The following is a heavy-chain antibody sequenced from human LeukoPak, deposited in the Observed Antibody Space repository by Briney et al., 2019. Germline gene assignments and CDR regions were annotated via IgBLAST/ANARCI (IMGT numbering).Heavy chain of an antibody. CDR2: INPHSGDT. J-gene: IGHJ4*02. Sequence: ASVKVSCKASGYTFNAFFIHWVRQAPGQGLEWLGWINPHSGDTTYAQNFQGRITMTRDTSISTIYMEVTSLISDDTAIYYCARAYANYGDYWGQGTLVTVSS. V-gene: IGHV1-2*02. CDR1: GYTFNAFF. D-gene: IGHD3-10*01. CDR3: ARAYANYGDY.